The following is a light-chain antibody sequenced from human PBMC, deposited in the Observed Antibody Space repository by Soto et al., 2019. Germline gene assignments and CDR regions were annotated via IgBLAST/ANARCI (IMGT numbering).Light chain of an antibody. V-gene: IGKV3-20*01. CDR1: QSVSSSY. CDR2: GAS. CDR3: QQYGSSPYT. J-gene: IGKJ2*01. Sequence: EIVLTQSPGTLSLSPGKRATLSCRASQSVSSSYLAWYQQKPGQAPRPLIYGASTRATGIPDRFSGSGSGTDFTLTISRLEPEDFAVYYCQQYGSSPYTFGQGTKLEIK.